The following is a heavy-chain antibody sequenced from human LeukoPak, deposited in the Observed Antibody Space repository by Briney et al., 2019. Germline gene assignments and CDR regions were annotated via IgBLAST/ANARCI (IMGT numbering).Heavy chain of an antibody. CDR2: INHSGST. CDR3: ASLGRIFGVAY. D-gene: IGHD3-3*01. J-gene: IGHJ4*02. V-gene: IGHV4-39*07. Sequence: SETLSLTCTVSGGSISSSSYYWSWIRQPPGKGLEWIGEINHSGSTNYNPSLKSRVTISVDTSKNQFSLKLSSVTAADTAVYYCASLGRIFGVAYWGQGTLVTVSS. CDR1: GGSISSSSYY.